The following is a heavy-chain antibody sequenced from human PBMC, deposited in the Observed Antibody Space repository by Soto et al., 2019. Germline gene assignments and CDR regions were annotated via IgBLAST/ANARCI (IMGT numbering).Heavy chain of an antibody. D-gene: IGHD2-2*01. CDR2: IWYDGSNK. V-gene: IGHV3-33*01. CDR1: GFTFSSYG. CDR3: ARVVVPAVGWYGMDV. J-gene: IGHJ6*02. Sequence: QVQLVESGGGVVQPGRSLRLSCAASGFTFSSYGMHWVRQAPGKGLERVAVIWYDGSNKYYADSVKGRFTISRDNSKNPLYLQMNSLRAEDTAVYYCARVVVPAVGWYGMDVWGQGTTVTVSS.